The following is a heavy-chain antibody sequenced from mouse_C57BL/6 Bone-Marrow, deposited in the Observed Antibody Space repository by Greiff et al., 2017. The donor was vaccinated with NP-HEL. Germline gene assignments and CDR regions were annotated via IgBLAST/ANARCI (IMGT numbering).Heavy chain of an antibody. V-gene: IGHV5-4*03. J-gene: IGHJ1*03. Sequence: EVMLVESGGGLVKPGGSLKLSCAASGFTFSSYAMSWVRQTPEKRLEWVATISDGGSYTYYPDNVKGRFTISRDNAKNNLYLQMSHLKSEDTAMYYCARGIYYDYDKYFDVWGTGTTVTVSS. CDR3: ARGIYYDYDKYFDV. CDR1: GFTFSSYA. D-gene: IGHD2-4*01. CDR2: ISDGGSYT.